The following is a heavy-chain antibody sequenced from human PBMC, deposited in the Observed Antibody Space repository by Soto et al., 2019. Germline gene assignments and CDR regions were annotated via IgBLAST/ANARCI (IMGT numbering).Heavy chain of an antibody. Sequence: GGPLRLSCAASGFTFTRYSMNWVRQAPGKGLEWVSSISSTTNYIYYGDSMKGRFTISRDNAKNSLYLEMNSLRAEDTAVYYCARESEDLTSNFDYWDQGTLVTVSS. V-gene: IGHV3-21*06. CDR2: ISSTTNYI. CDR3: ARESEDLTSNFDY. CDR1: GFTFTRYS. J-gene: IGHJ4*02.